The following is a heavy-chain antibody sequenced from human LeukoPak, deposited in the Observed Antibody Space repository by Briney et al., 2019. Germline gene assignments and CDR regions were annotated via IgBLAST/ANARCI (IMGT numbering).Heavy chain of an antibody. V-gene: IGHV3-21*01. Sequence: GGSLSLSCAASGFTFSSYSMNWVRQAPGKGLEWVSSISSSSSYIYYADSVKGRFTISRDNAKNSLYLQMNSLRAEDTAVYYCARDSHDSSGYLPMDYWGQGTLVTVSS. CDR2: ISSSSSYI. CDR3: ARDSHDSSGYLPMDY. D-gene: IGHD3-22*01. CDR1: GFTFSSYS. J-gene: IGHJ4*02.